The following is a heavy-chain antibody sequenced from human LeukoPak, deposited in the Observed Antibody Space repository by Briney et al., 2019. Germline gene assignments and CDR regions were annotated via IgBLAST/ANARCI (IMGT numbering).Heavy chain of an antibody. D-gene: IGHD4/OR15-4a*01. Sequence: PGGSLRLSCAASGFTFSSYAMHWVRQAPGKGLEWVAVISYDAYREYHADSVKGRFTISRDNSKNTLYLQMNSLRAKDTAVYYCARDFSGASRIDYWGQGTLVTVSS. J-gene: IGHJ4*02. CDR2: ISYDAYRE. V-gene: IGHV3-30-3*01. CDR1: GFTFSSYA. CDR3: ARDFSGASRIDY.